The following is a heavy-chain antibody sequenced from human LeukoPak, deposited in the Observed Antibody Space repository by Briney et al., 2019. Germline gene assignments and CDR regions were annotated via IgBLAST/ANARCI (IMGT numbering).Heavy chain of an antibody. CDR2: IYYSGST. Sequence: PSETLSLTCTVSGGSISSYYWTWIRQPPGKGLEWIGCIYYSGSTKYNPSLKSRVTMSVDTSKNRFSLKLSSVTAADTAVYYCARHRGYCSSTSCSYNWFDPWGQGTLVTVSS. J-gene: IGHJ5*02. V-gene: IGHV4-59*08. D-gene: IGHD2-2*03. CDR3: ARHRGYCSSTSCSYNWFDP. CDR1: GGSISSYY.